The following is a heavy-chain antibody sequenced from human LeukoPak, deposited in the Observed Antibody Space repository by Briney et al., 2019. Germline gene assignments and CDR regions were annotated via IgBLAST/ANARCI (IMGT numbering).Heavy chain of an antibody. CDR1: GFTFSSYW. Sequence: GGSLRLSRTASGFTFSSYWMHWVRQAPGKGLVWVSHIKTDGSSISYADSVKGRFTISRDNAKNTLYLQMNSLRAEDTAVYYCARAGYHNGLDYWGQGTLVTASS. J-gene: IGHJ4*02. CDR2: IKTDGSSI. V-gene: IGHV3-74*01. D-gene: IGHD2-8*01. CDR3: ARAGYHNGLDY.